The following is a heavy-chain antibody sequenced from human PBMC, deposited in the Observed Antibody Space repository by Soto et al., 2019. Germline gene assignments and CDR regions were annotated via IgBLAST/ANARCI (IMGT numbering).Heavy chain of an antibody. V-gene: IGHV3-74*01. CDR1: GFTFSNYW. D-gene: IGHD3-10*01. CDR3: ARSAYGSGEGDDY. J-gene: IGHJ4*02. Sequence: EVQLVESGGGLVQPGGSLRLSCAASGFTFSNYWMHWVRQVPGEGLVWVSRIQGDETSMGYADSVKGRFTISRDNAKNPLYLQMNSLRVDDTAVYYCARSAYGSGEGDDYWGQGTLVTGSS. CDR2: IQGDETSM.